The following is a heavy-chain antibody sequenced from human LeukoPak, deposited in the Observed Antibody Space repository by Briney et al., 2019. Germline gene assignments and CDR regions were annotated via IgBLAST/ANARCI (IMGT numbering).Heavy chain of an antibody. CDR1: GYDFSSYW. J-gene: IGHJ5*02. V-gene: IGHV5-51*01. CDR2: IFPGDSYPGNSNT. Sequence: GESLKISCQVSGYDFSSYWLGWVRQVPGKGLEWMGIIFPGDSYPGNSNTKYNPSFRGQVTFSADRSISTAYLQWNSLKASDTGIYYCARHMVRGDPLGFDPRGQGTLVIVSS. D-gene: IGHD3-10*01. CDR3: ARHMVRGDPLGFDP.